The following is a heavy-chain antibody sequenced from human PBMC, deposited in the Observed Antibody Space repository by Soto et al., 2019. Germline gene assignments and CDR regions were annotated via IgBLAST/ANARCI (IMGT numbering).Heavy chain of an antibody. CDR2: INHSGST. V-gene: IGHV4-34*01. CDR3: ARRGRSSQLFQH. Sequence: SETLSLTCAVYGGSFSGYYWSWIRQPPGKGLEWIGEINHSGSTNYNPSLKSRVTISVDTSKNQFSLKLSSVTAADTAVYYCARRGRSSQLFQHWGQGTLVTVSS. J-gene: IGHJ1*01. D-gene: IGHD6-6*01. CDR1: GGSFSGYY.